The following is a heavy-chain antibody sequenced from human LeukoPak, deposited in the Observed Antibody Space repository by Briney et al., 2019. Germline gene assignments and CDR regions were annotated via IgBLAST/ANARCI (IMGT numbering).Heavy chain of an antibody. CDR3: ARIENTYGRKFDY. Sequence: SETLSLTCAVYGGSFSGYYWGWIRQTPGKGLEWIGSIYYSSSAYFNPSLKSRVTMSVDTSKNQFSLKLSSVTAADTAVYFCARIENTYGRKFDYWGQGILVTVSS. D-gene: IGHD5-18*01. CDR1: GGSFSGYY. V-gene: IGHV4-34*01. CDR2: IYYSSSA. J-gene: IGHJ4*02.